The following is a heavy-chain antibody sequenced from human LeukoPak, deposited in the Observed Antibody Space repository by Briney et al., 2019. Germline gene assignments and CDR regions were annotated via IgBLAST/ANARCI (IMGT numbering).Heavy chain of an antibody. Sequence: GGSLRLSCAASGFTFSSYWMSWVRQAPGKGLEWVANIKQNGSEKYYVDSVKGRFTISRDNAKNSLYLQMNSLRAEDTAVYYCARDHYSLLGELSLPLDYWGQGTLVTVSS. J-gene: IGHJ4*02. D-gene: IGHD3-16*02. CDR2: IKQNGSEK. CDR3: ARDHYSLLGELSLPLDY. CDR1: GFTFSSYW. V-gene: IGHV3-7*01.